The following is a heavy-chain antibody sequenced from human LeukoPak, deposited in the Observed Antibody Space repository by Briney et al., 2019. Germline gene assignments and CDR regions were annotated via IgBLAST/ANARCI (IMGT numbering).Heavy chain of an antibody. D-gene: IGHD2-15*01. J-gene: IGHJ3*02. CDR3: ARSCGGSCYSRDSSGWFHDAFDI. CDR1: GGTFSSYA. V-gene: IGHV1-69*01. CDR2: IIPIFGTA. Sequence: SVKVSCKASGGTFSSYAISWVRQAPGQGLEWMGGIIPIFGTANYAQKCQGRVTITADESTSTAYMELSSLRSEDTAVYYCARSCGGSCYSRDSSGWFHDAFDIWGQGTMVTVSS.